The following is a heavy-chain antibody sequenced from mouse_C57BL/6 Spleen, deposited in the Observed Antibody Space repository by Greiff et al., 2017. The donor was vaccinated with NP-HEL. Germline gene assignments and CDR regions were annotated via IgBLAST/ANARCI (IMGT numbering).Heavy chain of an antibody. D-gene: IGHD2-3*01. V-gene: IGHV1-82*01. Sequence: QVQLQQSGPELVKPGASVKISCKASGYAFSSSWMNWVKQRPGKGLEWIGRIYPGDGDTNYNVKFTGKATLTADKSSSTAYMQLSSLTSEDSAVYFCSGYFYFDCWGQGTTLTASS. J-gene: IGHJ2*01. CDR1: GYAFSSSW. CDR3: SGYFYFDC. CDR2: IYPGDGDT.